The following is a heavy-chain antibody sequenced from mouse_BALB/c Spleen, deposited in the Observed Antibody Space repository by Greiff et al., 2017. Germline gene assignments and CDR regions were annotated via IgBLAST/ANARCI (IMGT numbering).Heavy chain of an antibody. V-gene: IGHV5-9-4*01. CDR1: GFTFSSYA. Sequence: EVKLVESGGGLVKPGGSLKLSCAASGFTFSSYAMSWVRQSPEKRLEWVAEISSGGSYTYYPDTVTGRFTISRDNAKNTLYLEMSSLRSEDTAMYYCARPSTGPYWYFDVWGAGTTVTVSS. CDR2: ISSGGSYT. D-gene: IGHD4-1*02. CDR3: ARPSTGPYWYFDV. J-gene: IGHJ1*01.